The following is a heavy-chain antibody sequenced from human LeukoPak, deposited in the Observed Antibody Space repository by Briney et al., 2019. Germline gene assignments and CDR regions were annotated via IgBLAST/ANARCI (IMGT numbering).Heavy chain of an antibody. CDR3: AREGNIQWLSLFDH. CDR1: GFTFSSYG. D-gene: IGHD6-19*01. V-gene: IGHV3-33*01. J-gene: IGHJ4*02. CDR2: IWYDGSNK. Sequence: GGSLRLSCAASGFTFSSYGMHWVRQAPGKGLEWVAVIWYDGSNKYYADSVKGRFTISRDNSKNTLYLKMNSLRAEDTAVYYCAREGNIQWLSLFDHWGQGTLVTGSS.